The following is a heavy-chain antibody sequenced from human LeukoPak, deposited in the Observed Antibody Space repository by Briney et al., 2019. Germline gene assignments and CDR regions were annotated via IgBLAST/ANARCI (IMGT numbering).Heavy chain of an antibody. Sequence: SSETLSLTCTVSGGSISNYYWSWIRQPPGEGLEWIGYTYAGGATNSNPSLKSRVTISVDKSKNQFSLKLSSVTAADTAVYYCARHGKGVTYFYSLDNWGQGTVVAVSS. J-gene: IGHJ3*02. V-gene: IGHV4-59*08. CDR1: GGSISNYY. CDR2: TYAGGAT. D-gene: IGHD2/OR15-2a*01. CDR3: ARHGKGVTYFYSLDN.